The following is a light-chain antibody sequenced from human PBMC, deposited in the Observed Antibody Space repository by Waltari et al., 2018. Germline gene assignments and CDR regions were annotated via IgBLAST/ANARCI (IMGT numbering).Light chain of an antibody. CDR1: QRVGDND. CDR3: QQYTTSPPT. CDR2: GAS. V-gene: IGKV3-20*01. J-gene: IGKJ4*01. Sequence: EMVLTQSPGTLSLSPGESALRSCRASQRVGDNDLAWYQQKPGQAPRLLIDGASFRAAGIPDRFSGSGSGTDFSLTIYGLEPEDFAVYFCQQYTTSPPTFGGGTKVGIK.